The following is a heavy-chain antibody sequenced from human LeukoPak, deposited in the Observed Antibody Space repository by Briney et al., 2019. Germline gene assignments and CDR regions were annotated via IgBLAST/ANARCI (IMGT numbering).Heavy chain of an antibody. Sequence: GGSLRLYCAASGFTFSSYGMHWVRQAPGKGLEWVAVISYDGSNKYYADSVKGRFTISRDNSKNTLYLQMNSLRAEDTAVYYCAKDIRQQLVRWFDPWGQGTLVTVSS. J-gene: IGHJ5*02. CDR3: AKDIRQQLVRWFDP. V-gene: IGHV3-30*18. D-gene: IGHD6-13*01. CDR1: GFTFSSYG. CDR2: ISYDGSNK.